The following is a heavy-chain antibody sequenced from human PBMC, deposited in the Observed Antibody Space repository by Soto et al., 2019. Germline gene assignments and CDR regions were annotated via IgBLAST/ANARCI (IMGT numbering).Heavy chain of an antibody. CDR2: ISYDGSNK. J-gene: IGHJ4*02. D-gene: IGHD1-1*01. Sequence: QVQLVESGGGVVQPGRSLRLSCAASGFTFSSYALHWVRQAPGKGLEWVAVISYDGSNKYYADSVKGRFTISRDNSRNTLYLQINSLRGEDTAVYYCAGESPLAGTVGYWGQGTLVTVSS. V-gene: IGHV3-30-3*01. CDR3: AGESPLAGTVGY. CDR1: GFTFSSYA.